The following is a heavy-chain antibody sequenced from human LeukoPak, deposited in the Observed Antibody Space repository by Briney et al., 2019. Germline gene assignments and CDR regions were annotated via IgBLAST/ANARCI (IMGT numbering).Heavy chain of an antibody. CDR3: ARQTGAIAAAGLFDY. Sequence: NRGESLKISCKGSGYSFTSYWIGWVRQMPGKGLEWMGIIYPGDSDTRYSPSFQGQVTISADKSISTAYLQWSSLKASDTAMYYCARQTGAIAAAGLFDYWGQGTLVTVSS. CDR1: GYSFTSYW. V-gene: IGHV5-51*01. D-gene: IGHD6-13*01. CDR2: IYPGDSDT. J-gene: IGHJ4*02.